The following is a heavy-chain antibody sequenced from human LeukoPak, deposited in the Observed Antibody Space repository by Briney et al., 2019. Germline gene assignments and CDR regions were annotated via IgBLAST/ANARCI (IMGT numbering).Heavy chain of an antibody. V-gene: IGHV4-59*01. CDR2: IYYSGST. Sequence: PSETLSLTCTVSGGSISSYYWSWIRQPPGKGLEWIGYIYYSGSTNYNPSLKSRVTISVDTSKNQFSLKLSSVTAADTAVYYCASQSDYDILTGYYRSAFDIWGQGTMVTVSS. CDR3: ASQSDYDILTGYYRSAFDI. J-gene: IGHJ3*02. D-gene: IGHD3-9*01. CDR1: GGSISSYY.